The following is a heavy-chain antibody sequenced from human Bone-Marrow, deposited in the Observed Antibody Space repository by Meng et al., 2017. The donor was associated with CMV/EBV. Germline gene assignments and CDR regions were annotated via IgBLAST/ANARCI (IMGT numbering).Heavy chain of an antibody. CDR2: INPNSGGT. D-gene: IGHD1-26*01. V-gene: IGHV1-2*02. J-gene: IGHJ5*02. CDR1: GYTFTGYY. Sequence: ASEMVPCEASGYTFTGYYMHWVRQAPGQGLEWMGWINPNSGGTNYAQKFQGRVTMTRDTSISTAYMELSRLRSDDTAVYYCARDGVGFNWSDPWGQGTLVTFYS. CDR3: ARDGVGFNWSDP.